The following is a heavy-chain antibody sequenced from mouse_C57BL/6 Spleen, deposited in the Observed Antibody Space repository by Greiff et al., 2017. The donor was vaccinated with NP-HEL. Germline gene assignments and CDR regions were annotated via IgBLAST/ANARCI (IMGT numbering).Heavy chain of an antibody. V-gene: IGHV5-17*01. Sequence: DVHLVESGGGLVKPGGSLKLSCAASGFTFSDYGMHWVRQAPEKGLEWVAYISSGSSTIYYADTVKGRFTITRDNAKNTLFLQMTSLRSEDTAVCDCARGDYGEGFAYWGQGTLVTVSA. D-gene: IGHD1-2*01. CDR1: GFTFSDYG. CDR2: ISSGSSTI. CDR3: ARGDYGEGFAY. J-gene: IGHJ3*01.